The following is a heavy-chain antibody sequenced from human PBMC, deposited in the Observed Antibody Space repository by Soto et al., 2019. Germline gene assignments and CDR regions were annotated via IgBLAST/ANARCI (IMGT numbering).Heavy chain of an antibody. Sequence: SETLSLTCTVSGGSISSYYWSWIRQPAGKGLEWIGRIYTSGSTNYNPSLKSRVTMSVDTSKNQFSLKLSSVTAADTAVYYCARDTVTMVRRTRYGMDVWGQGTTVTV. CDR2: IYTSGST. CDR3: ARDTVTMVRRTRYGMDV. J-gene: IGHJ6*02. D-gene: IGHD3-10*01. CDR1: GGSISSYY. V-gene: IGHV4-4*07.